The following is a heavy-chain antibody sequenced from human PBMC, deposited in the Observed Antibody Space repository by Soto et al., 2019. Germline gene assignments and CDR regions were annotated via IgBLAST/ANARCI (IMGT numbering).Heavy chain of an antibody. CDR2: IHYDGVST. Sequence: EVQLVESGGGLVQPGGSLRLSCAASGFTLSIYSMHWVRQAPGKGLEFVSAIHYDGVSTFYANSVKGRFTISRDTSKNMLYLQMGSLSAEDMAVYYCARISALGQAAFDLWGQGTMVTVSS. J-gene: IGHJ3*01. CDR3: ARISALGQAAFDL. D-gene: IGHD3-3*01. CDR1: GFTLSIYS. V-gene: IGHV3-64*01.